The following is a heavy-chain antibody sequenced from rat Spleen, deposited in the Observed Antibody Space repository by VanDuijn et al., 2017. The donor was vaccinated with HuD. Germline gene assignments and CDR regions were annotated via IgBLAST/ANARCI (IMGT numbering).Heavy chain of an antibody. CDR2: ISSGGST. D-gene: IGHD1-12*02. CDR3: ARHDGSYYTGVMDA. V-gene: IGHV2S12*01. Sequence: QVHLKESGPGLVQSSQTLSLTCTVFGFSLTTNGVSWVRQPPGEGLEWVAAISSGGSTYYNSALKSRLSISRDTSKSQVFLKMNSLQTEDTAMYFCARHDGSYYTGVMDAWGQGASVTVSS. CDR1: GFSLTTNG. J-gene: IGHJ4*01.